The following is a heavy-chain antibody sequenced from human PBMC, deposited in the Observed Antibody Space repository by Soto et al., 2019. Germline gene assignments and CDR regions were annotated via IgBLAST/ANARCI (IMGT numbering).Heavy chain of an antibody. J-gene: IGHJ4*02. V-gene: IGHV1-8*01. CDR3: ARGLKTIVGVVITIDY. CDR2: MNPNSGNT. CDR1: GYTFTSYD. D-gene: IGHD3-3*01. Sequence: ASVKVSCKASGYTFTSYDINWVRQATGQGLEWMGWMNPNSGNTGYAQKFQGRVTMTRNTSISTAYMELSSLRSEDTAVYYCARGLKTIVGVVITIDYWGQGTLVTVSS.